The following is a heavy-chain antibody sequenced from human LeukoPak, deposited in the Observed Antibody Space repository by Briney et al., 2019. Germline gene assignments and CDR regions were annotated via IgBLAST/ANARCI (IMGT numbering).Heavy chain of an antibody. V-gene: IGHV3-48*03. CDR2: ISSSGSTI. J-gene: IGHJ4*02. CDR3: ARDRYRYCSGGSCYVIY. D-gene: IGHD2-15*01. Sequence: GGSLRLSCAASGFTFSSYEMNWVRQAPGKGLEWVSYISSSGSTIYYADSVKGRFTISRDNAKNSLYLQMNSLRAEDTAVYYCARDRYRYCSGGSCYVIYWGQGTLVTVSS. CDR1: GFTFSSYE.